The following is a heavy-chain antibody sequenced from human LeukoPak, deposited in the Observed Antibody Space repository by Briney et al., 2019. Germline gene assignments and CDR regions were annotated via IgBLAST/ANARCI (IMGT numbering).Heavy chain of an antibody. V-gene: IGHV1-69*13. CDR2: IIPIFGTA. CDR3: ARDWGSGSYYFDY. D-gene: IGHD3-10*01. J-gene: IGHJ4*02. CDR1: GYTFTTYD. Sequence: SVKVSCKASGYTFTTYDINWVRQAPGQGLEWMGGIIPIFGTANYAQKFQGRVTITADESTSTAYMELSSLRSEDTAVYYCARDWGSGSYYFDYWGQGTLVTVSS.